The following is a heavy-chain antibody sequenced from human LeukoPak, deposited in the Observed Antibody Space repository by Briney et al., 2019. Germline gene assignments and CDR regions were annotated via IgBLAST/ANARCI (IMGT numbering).Heavy chain of an antibody. CDR1: GYTFTGYY. J-gene: IGHJ4*02. Sequence: ASVKVSCKASGYTFTGYYMHWVRQAPGQGLEWMGWINPNSGGTNYAQKFQGRVTMTRDTSISTAYMELSRLRSDDTAVYYCATLKGYGSGSKYYFDYWGQGTLVTVSS. V-gene: IGHV1-2*02. D-gene: IGHD3-10*01. CDR3: ATLKGYGSGSKYYFDY. CDR2: INPNSGGT.